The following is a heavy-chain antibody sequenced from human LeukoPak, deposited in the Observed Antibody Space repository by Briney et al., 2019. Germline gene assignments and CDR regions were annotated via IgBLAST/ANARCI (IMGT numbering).Heavy chain of an antibody. CDR2: IYYSGST. J-gene: IGHJ6*02. CDR1: GGSISSGDYY. V-gene: IGHV4-61*08. Sequence: SETLSLTCTVSGGSISSGDYYWSWIRQPPGKGLEWIGYIYYSGSTNYNPSLKSRVTISVDTSKNQFSLKLSSVTAADTAVYYCARGGSSGWYWDYYYYGMDVWGQGTTVTVSS. D-gene: IGHD6-19*01. CDR3: ARGGSSGWYWDYYYYGMDV.